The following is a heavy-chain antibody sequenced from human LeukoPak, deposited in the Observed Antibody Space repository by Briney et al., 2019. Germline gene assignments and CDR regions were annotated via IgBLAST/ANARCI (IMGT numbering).Heavy chain of an antibody. CDR1: GYTFTSYY. D-gene: IGHD5-18*01. CDR2: INPSGGST. Sequence: ASVKVSCKASGYTFTSYYMHWVRQAPGQGLEWMGIINPSGGSTNYAQKFQGRVTMTRDTSTSTVYMELSSLKSEDTAVYYCARVDTAMVNVDYWGQGTLVTVSS. J-gene: IGHJ4*02. CDR3: ARVDTAMVNVDY. V-gene: IGHV1-46*01.